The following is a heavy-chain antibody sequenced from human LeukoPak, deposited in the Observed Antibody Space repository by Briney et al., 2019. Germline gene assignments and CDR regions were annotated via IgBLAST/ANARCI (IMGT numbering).Heavy chain of an antibody. CDR1: GGSISSYY. D-gene: IGHD2-21*02. CDR3: ARVYCSGDCYLAGAFDI. CDR2: IYYSGST. J-gene: IGHJ3*02. Sequence: TSETLSLTCTVSGGSISSYYWSWIRQPPGKGLEWIGYIYYSGSTNYNPSLKSRVTISVDTSKNQFSLKLSSVTAADTAVYYCARVYCSGDCYLAGAFDIWGQGTMVTVSS. V-gene: IGHV4-59*01.